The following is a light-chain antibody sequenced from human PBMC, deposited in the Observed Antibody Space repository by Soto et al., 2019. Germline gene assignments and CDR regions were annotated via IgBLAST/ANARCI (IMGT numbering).Light chain of an antibody. J-gene: IGKJ2*01. CDR3: QQYYSVPYT. Sequence: DIVMTQSPDSLAVSLGERATINRKSSQNILYSSNSKTYLAWYQQKPGQPPKLLIYWASTRESGVPVRFSGSGSGTDFTLTISSLQAEDVAVYYCQQYYSVPYTFGQGTKLEIK. V-gene: IGKV4-1*01. CDR1: QNILYSSNSKTY. CDR2: WAS.